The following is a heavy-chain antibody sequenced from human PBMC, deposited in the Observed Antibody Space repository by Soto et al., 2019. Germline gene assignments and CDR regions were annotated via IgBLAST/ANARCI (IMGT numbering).Heavy chain of an antibody. D-gene: IGHD5-18*01. CDR3: ALLPDHSYGYGYHWGVGGMDV. CDR1: GGTFSSYA. V-gene: IGHV1-69*01. Sequence: QVQLVQSGAEVKKPGSSVKVSCKASGGTFSSYAISWVRQAPGQGLEWMGGIIPIFGTANYAQKFQGRVTITADESTSTAYMELSSLRSEDTAVYYCALLPDHSYGYGYHWGVGGMDVWGQGTTVTVSS. J-gene: IGHJ6*02. CDR2: IIPIFGTA.